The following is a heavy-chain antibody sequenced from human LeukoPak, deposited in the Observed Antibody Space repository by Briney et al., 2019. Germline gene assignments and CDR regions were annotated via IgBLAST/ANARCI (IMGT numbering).Heavy chain of an antibody. V-gene: IGHV1-2*06. CDR3: ARGSDSGPPSWFDP. Sequence: ASVKVSCKASGYTLTGHFIQWVRQAPGQGPEWMGRIDPNDGGTNYAQKFQGRVTMTRDTSTSTAYMKLSSLRSDDTAVYYCARGSDSGPPSWFDPWGQGTLVTV. CDR1: GYTLTGHF. J-gene: IGHJ5*02. D-gene: IGHD1-26*01. CDR2: IDPNDGGT.